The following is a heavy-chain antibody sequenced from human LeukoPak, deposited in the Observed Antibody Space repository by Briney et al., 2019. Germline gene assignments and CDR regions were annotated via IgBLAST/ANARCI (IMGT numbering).Heavy chain of an antibody. J-gene: IGHJ6*02. CDR1: GYSFTSYW. CDR2: ISSSSSYI. V-gene: IGHV3-21*01. Sequence: GESLKISCKGSGYSFTSYWIGWVRQAPGKGLEWVSSISSSSSYIYYADSVKGRFTISRDNAKNSLYLQMNSLRAEDTAVYYCARGNGMDVWGQGTTVTVSS. CDR3: ARGNGMDV.